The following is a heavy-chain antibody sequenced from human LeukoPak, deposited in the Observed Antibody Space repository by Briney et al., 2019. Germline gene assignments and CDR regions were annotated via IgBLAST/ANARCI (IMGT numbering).Heavy chain of an antibody. Sequence: ASVKVSCKASGYTFTSYAMHWVRQAPGQRLEWMGWINAGNGNTKYSQKFQGRVTITRDTSTSTAYMELSSLRSEDTAVYYCARPNYDSSGYYPFDYWGQGTLVTVSS. D-gene: IGHD3-22*01. CDR1: GYTFTSYA. CDR2: INAGNGNT. CDR3: ARPNYDSSGYYPFDY. V-gene: IGHV1-3*01. J-gene: IGHJ4*02.